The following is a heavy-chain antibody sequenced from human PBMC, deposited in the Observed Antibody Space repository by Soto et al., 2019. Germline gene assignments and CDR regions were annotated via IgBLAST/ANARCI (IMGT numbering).Heavy chain of an antibody. CDR1: GYTFTSNG. CDR2: ISAYNGKT. Sequence: ASVKVSCKASGYTFTSNGISWVRQAAGQGLEWMGWISAYNGKTNYAQKLQGRVTMTTDTATSTAYMELRSLRSDDTAVYYCAREETTSSMDDAFDIWGQGTTVTVSS. D-gene: IGHD2-2*01. J-gene: IGHJ3*02. V-gene: IGHV1-18*01. CDR3: AREETTSSMDDAFDI.